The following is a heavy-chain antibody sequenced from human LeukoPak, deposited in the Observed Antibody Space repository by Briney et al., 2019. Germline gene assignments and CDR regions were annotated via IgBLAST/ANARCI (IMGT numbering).Heavy chain of an antibody. V-gene: IGHV1-69*05. Sequence: SVKVSCKASGGTLSNHAVSWVRQAPGQGLEWMGRIIPVSGTTNYAQKFQGRVTITTDESTSTAYMELSSLRSEDTAVYYCARGEYSSSSFGYWGQGTLVTVSS. J-gene: IGHJ4*02. CDR3: ARGEYSSSSFGY. D-gene: IGHD6-6*01. CDR1: GGTLSNHA. CDR2: IIPVSGTT.